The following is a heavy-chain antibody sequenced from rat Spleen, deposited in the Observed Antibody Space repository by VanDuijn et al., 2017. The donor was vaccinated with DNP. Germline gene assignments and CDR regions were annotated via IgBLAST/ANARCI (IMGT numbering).Heavy chain of an antibody. J-gene: IGHJ3*01. CDR1: GFTFSDYY. D-gene: IGHD1-6*01. CDR3: VRGTTDFSNWFAY. V-gene: IGHV5S13*01. CDR2: ITPSAANT. Sequence: EVQLVESGGGLVQPGRSLKLSCAASGFTFSDYYMAWVRQAPTKGLEWVAFITPSAANTYYRDSVKGRFTISRDNAKNTQYLQMDSLRSEDTATYYCVRGTTDFSNWFAYWGQGTLVTVSS.